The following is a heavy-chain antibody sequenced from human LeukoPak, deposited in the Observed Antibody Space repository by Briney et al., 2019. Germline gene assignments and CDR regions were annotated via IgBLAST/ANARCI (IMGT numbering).Heavy chain of an antibody. V-gene: IGHV3-23*01. D-gene: IGHD3-16*02. CDR1: GFTFSSYA. CDR3: AKALYVWGSYRNSYYFDY. CDR2: ISGSGGST. Sequence: GXXLRLSCAASGFTFSSYAMSWVRQAPGKGVEWVSAISGSGGSTYYADSVKGRFTIYRDNSKNTVYLEMNSLRAEDTAVYYCAKALYVWGSYRNSYYFDYWGQGTLVTVSS. J-gene: IGHJ4*02.